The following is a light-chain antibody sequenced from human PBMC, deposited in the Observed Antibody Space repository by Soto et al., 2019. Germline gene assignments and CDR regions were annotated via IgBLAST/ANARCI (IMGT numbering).Light chain of an antibody. J-gene: IGLJ1*01. Sequence: QAVSVSGSPGQSITISCTGTSSDVGGYNYVSWYQQHPGKAPKVMIYEVSNRPSGVSNRFSGSKSGNTASLTISGLQAEDEADYYCGSYTSINTGVFGTGTKVTVL. CDR3: GSYTSINTGV. CDR1: SSDVGGYNY. V-gene: IGLV2-14*01. CDR2: EVS.